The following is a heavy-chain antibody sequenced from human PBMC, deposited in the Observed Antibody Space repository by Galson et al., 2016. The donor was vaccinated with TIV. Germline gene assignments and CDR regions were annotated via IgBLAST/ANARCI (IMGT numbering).Heavy chain of an antibody. CDR3: AREYYYYAMDV. V-gene: IGHV1-18*01. CDR2: ISAYNGNT. J-gene: IGHJ6*02. CDR1: GGTFSTYV. Sequence: SVKVSCKASGGTFSTYVFSWLRQAPGQGLEWVGWISAYNGNTNYAQMLQGRVTMTTDTSTSTAYMELRSLRSDDTAVYYCAREYYYYAMDVWGQGTTVTVSS.